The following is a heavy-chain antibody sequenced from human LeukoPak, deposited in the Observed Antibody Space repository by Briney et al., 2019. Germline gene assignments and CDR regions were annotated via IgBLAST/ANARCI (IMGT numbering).Heavy chain of an antibody. CDR1: GFTFSSYA. D-gene: IGHD4-11*01. V-gene: IGHV3-30-3*01. Sequence: GGSLRLSCAASGFTFSSYAMHWVRQAPGKGLEWVAVISYDGSNKYYADSVKGRFTISRDNSKNTLYLQMNSLRAEDTAVYYCAREGEGPHSNYYYYYGMDVWGQGTTVTVSS. J-gene: IGHJ6*02. CDR2: ISYDGSNK. CDR3: AREGEGPHSNYYYYYGMDV.